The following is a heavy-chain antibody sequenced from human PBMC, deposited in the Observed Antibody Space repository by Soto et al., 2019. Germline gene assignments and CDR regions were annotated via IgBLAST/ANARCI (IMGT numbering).Heavy chain of an antibody. CDR3: ARVRIFFRRRGGPYYEDGVDV. CDR1: GGTFSTYS. V-gene: IGHV1-69*01. D-gene: IGHD3-3*01. Sequence: VQPVQSGAEVKKPGSSVKVSCEASGGTFSTYSISWVRQAPGHGLEWMGEVIPNFGTANHAQKFQGRVTLTVDASTSTAYMGLRRMRSEATALYYCARVRIFFRRRGGPYYEDGVDVWGQGTRVTVYS. CDR2: VIPNFGTA. J-gene: IGHJ6*02.